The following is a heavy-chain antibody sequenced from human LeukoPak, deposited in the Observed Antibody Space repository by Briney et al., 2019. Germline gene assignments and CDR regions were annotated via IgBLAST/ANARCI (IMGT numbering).Heavy chain of an antibody. CDR1: GGSFSGYY. V-gene: IGHV4-34*01. D-gene: IGHD5-18*01. J-gene: IGHJ2*01. CDR3: ARVGDRQLWLGRYFDL. CDR2: INHSGST. Sequence: SETLSLTCAVYGGSFSGYYWSWIRQPPGKGLEWIGEINHSGSTNYNPSLKRRVTISVDTSKNQFSLKLSSVPAADTAVYDCARVGDRQLWLGRYFDLWGRGTLVTVSS.